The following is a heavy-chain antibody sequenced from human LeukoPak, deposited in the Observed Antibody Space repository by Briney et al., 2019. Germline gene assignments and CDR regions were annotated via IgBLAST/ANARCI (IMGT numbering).Heavy chain of an antibody. J-gene: IGHJ6*03. CDR2: MNPNSGNT. D-gene: IGHD6-19*01. CDR1: GYTFTNFD. CDR3: ARGPQWRGDYYYIDV. Sequence: GASVNVSCKASGYTFTNFDINCVRQATGQGLEWMGWMNPNSGNTGYAQKFQGRVTMTMNTSITTAYMELRSLISEDTAVYYCARGPQWRGDYYYIDVWGRGTTVTVSS. V-gene: IGHV1-8*01.